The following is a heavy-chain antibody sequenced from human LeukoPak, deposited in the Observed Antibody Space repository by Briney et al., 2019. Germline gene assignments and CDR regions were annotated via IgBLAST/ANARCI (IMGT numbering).Heavy chain of an antibody. Sequence: SETLSFTCAVSGGSISSGGYSWSWIRQPPGKGLERIGYIYYSGSTYYNPSLKSRVTISVDTSKNQFSLKLSSVTAADTAVYYCARHSPGDAFDIWGQGTMVTVSS. CDR2: IYYSGST. CDR3: ARHSPGDAFDI. CDR1: GGSISSGGYS. V-gene: IGHV4-30-4*07. J-gene: IGHJ3*02. D-gene: IGHD5-18*01.